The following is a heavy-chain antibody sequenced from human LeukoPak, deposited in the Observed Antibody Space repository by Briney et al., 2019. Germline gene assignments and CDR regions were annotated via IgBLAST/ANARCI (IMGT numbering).Heavy chain of an antibody. CDR1: GYTSTGYY. CDR3: ARVVANYDFWSGYYENYYFDY. J-gene: IGHJ4*02. D-gene: IGHD3-3*01. V-gene: IGHV1-2*06. Sequence: ASVKVSCKASGYTSTGYYMHWVRQAPGQGLEWMGRINPNSGGTNYAQKFQGRVTMTRDTSISAAYMELSRLRSDDTAVYYCARVVANYDFWSGYYENYYFDYWGQGTLVTVSS. CDR2: INPNSGGT.